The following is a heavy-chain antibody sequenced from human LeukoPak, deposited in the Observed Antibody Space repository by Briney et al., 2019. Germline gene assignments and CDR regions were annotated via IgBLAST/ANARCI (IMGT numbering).Heavy chain of an antibody. Sequence: LEWMGWISAYNGNTNYAQKLQGRVTMTTDTSTSTAYMELRSLRSDDTAVYYCARDYGSFDYWGQGTLVTVSS. CDR2: ISAYNGNT. V-gene: IGHV1-18*01. D-gene: IGHD4-17*01. J-gene: IGHJ4*02. CDR3: ARDYGSFDY.